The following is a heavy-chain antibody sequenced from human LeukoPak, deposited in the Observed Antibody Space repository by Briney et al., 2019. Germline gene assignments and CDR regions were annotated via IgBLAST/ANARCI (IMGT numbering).Heavy chain of an antibody. CDR3: AKDITELTANTKIVVVTAIHPNFDY. J-gene: IGHJ4*02. V-gene: IGHV3-23*01. CDR2: ISGSGGST. D-gene: IGHD2-21*02. CDR1: GFTFSSYA. Sequence: PGGSLRLSCAASGFTFSSYAMSWVRQAPGKGLEWVSAISGSGGSTYYADSVKGRFTISRDNSKNTLYLQMNSLRAEDTAVYYCAKDITELTANTKIVVVTAIHPNFDYWGQGTLVTVSS.